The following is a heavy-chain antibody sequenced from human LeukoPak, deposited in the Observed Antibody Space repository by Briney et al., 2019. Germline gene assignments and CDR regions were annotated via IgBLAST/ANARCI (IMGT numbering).Heavy chain of an antibody. CDR1: GFTFSSYA. D-gene: IGHD6-19*01. J-gene: IGHJ4*02. CDR3: AKHIAVAREPGFDY. V-gene: IGHV3-30-3*02. CDR2: ISYDGSNK. Sequence: PGGSLRLSCAASGFTFSSYAMHWVRQAPGKGLEWVAVISYDGSNKYYADSVKGRFTISRDNSKNTLYLQMNSLRAEDTAVYYCAKHIAVAREPGFDYWGQGTLVTVSS.